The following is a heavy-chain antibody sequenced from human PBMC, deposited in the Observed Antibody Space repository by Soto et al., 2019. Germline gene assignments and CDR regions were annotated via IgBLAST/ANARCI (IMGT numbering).Heavy chain of an antibody. V-gene: IGHV4-39*07. CDR3: ARVTVVATTGVYAFDI. Sequence: PETLSTTCPHPGPPLSTSSFSWYCIRQPPGHGLEWIGEIDHSGSTNYNPSLKSRVTISVDTSKNQCSLKLSSVTAADTAVYYCARVTVVATTGVYAFDIWGQGTMVTVSS. J-gene: IGHJ3*02. CDR2: IDHSGST. CDR1: GPPLSTSSFS. D-gene: IGHD5-12*01.